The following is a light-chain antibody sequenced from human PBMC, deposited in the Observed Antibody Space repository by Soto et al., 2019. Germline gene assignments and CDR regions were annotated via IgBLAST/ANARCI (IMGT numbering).Light chain of an antibody. CDR3: SSYTTSSTFV. V-gene: IGLV2-14*01. Sequence: QSVLAQPSSVSGSPGQSNTLFCTGTSSYVGRYDFVSWFQQHPGKAPKLMIYDVSIRPSGVSDHFSGSKSGNTASLTISGLQAEDEADYYCSSYTTSSTFVFGNGTKVTV. CDR2: DVS. CDR1: SSYVGRYDF. J-gene: IGLJ1*01.